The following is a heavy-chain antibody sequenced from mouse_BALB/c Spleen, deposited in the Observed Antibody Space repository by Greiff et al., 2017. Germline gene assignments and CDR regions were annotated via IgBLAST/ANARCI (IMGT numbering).Heavy chain of an antibody. CDR2: IYPGDGDT. CDR1: GYAFSSYW. V-gene: IGHV1-80*01. Sequence: QVQLQQSGAELVRPGSSVKISCKASGYAFSSYWMNWVKQRLGQGLEWIGQIYPGDGDTNYNGKFKGKATLTADKSSSTAYMQLSSLTSEDSAVYFCARESYGYYAMDYWGQGTSVTVSS. CDR3: ARESYGYYAMDY. J-gene: IGHJ4*01. D-gene: IGHD1-2*01.